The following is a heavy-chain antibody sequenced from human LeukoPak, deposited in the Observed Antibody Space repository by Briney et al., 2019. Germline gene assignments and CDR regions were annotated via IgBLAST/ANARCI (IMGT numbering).Heavy chain of an antibody. D-gene: IGHD3-22*01. CDR1: GFTFSSYA. Sequence: GASLRLSCAASGFTFSSYAMSWVRQAPGQGLEWVSAISGSGGSTYYADSVKGRFTISRDNSKNTLYLQLTSLTAEDTAVYYCAKSISMIVVVNDALDISGQGTMVTVSS. CDR3: AKSISMIVVVNDALDI. J-gene: IGHJ3*02. CDR2: ISGSGGST. V-gene: IGHV3-23*01.